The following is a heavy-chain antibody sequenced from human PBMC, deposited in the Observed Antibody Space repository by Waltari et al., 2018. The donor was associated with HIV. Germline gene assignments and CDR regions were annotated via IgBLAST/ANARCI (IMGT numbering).Heavy chain of an antibody. CDR3: ARDRWYYFDTSDYFYDY. CDR1: GFTFSDYY. J-gene: IGHJ4*02. D-gene: IGHD3-22*01. Sequence: QVQLVESGGGLVKPGGSLRRSCAASGFTFSDYYMTWIRQAPGKGLEWISYISNSGDIIYYADSVKGRFTISRDNAKNSLYLQMNSLRAEDTAVYYCARDRWYYFDTSDYFYDYWGQGTLVTVSS. CDR2: ISNSGDII. V-gene: IGHV3-11*01.